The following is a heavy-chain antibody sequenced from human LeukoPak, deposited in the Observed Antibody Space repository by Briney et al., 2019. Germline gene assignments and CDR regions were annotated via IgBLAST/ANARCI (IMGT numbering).Heavy chain of an antibody. CDR3: ARGGGLDV. J-gene: IGHJ6*02. CDR1: GFTLSAYG. D-gene: IGHD3-16*01. V-gene: IGHV3-33*01. Sequence: GRSLRLSCATSGFTLSAYGMHWVRQAPGKGLEWVGIIWSDGSHQYYADSVKGRFTISRDIARNTLFLQMSSLRAEDTAVYFCARGGGLDVWGQGATVTVSS. CDR2: IWSDGSHQ.